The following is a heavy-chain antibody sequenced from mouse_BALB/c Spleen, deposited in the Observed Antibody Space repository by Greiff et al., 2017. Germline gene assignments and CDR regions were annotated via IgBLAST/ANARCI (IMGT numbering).Heavy chain of an antibody. CDR3: ARGDYGSSYEAWFAY. V-gene: IGHV1-31*01. Sequence: VQLQQSGPELMKPGASVKISCKASGYSFTSYYMHWVKQSHGKSLEWIGYIDPFNGGTSYNQKFKGKATLTADKSSSTAYMQLSSLTSENSAVYFCARGDYGSSYEAWFAYWGQGTLVTVSA. J-gene: IGHJ3*01. D-gene: IGHD1-1*01. CDR2: IDPFNGGT. CDR1: GYSFTSYY.